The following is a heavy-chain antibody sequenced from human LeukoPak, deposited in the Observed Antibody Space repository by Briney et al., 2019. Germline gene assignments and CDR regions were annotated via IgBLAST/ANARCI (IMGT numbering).Heavy chain of an antibody. J-gene: IGHJ4*02. V-gene: IGHV3-23*01. CDR1: GFTFSSYA. D-gene: IGHD5-18*01. CDR3: ARWRHVDTAMATHWDY. Sequence: GGSLRLSCAASGFTFSSYAMSWVRQAPGKGLEWVSAISGSGGSTYYADSVKGRFTISRDNSKNTLYLQMNSLRAEDTAVYYCARWRHVDTAMATHWDYWGQGTLVTVSS. CDR2: ISGSGGST.